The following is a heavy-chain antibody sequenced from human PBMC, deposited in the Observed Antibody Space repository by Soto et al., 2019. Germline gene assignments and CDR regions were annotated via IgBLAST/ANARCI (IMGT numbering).Heavy chain of an antibody. V-gene: IGHV3-74*01. Sequence: GGSLRLSCAASGLTFSSYWMHWVRQAPGKGLVWVSRINGDGSRTNFADSVKGRFTISRDNAKSTLYLQMNSLRTDDTAVYYCARVADTRGENCFDLWGQGTLVTVSS. D-gene: IGHD2-15*01. J-gene: IGHJ5*02. CDR1: GLTFSSYW. CDR3: ARVADTRGENCFDL. CDR2: INGDGSRT.